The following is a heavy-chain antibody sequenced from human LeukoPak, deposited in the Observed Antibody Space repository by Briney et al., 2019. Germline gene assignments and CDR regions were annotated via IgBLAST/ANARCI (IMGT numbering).Heavy chain of an antibody. CDR3: ARGGYYDSSGRNFDY. V-gene: IGHV3-23*01. D-gene: IGHD3-22*01. CDR2: ISGSGDST. J-gene: IGHJ4*02. CDR1: GFTFSSYA. Sequence: GGSLRLSCATSGFTFSSYAMIWVRQAPGKGLEWVSAISGSGDSTYYADSVKGRFTISRDNSKNTLYLQMSSLRAEDTAVYHCARGGYYDSSGRNFDYWGQGALVTVSS.